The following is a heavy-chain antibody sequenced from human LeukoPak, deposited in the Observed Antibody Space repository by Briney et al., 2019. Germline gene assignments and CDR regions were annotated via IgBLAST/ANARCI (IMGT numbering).Heavy chain of an antibody. Sequence: PSETLSLTCAVYGGSFSGYYWSWLREPPGKGLHRIGEINDSGSTSYNPSLKSRVTISVDTSKNQFSLKLSSVTAADTAVYYCARGFWSGYYSGTLVNPYYYYYYMDVWGKGTTVTVSS. D-gene: IGHD3-3*01. CDR2: INDSGST. CDR1: GGSFSGYY. CDR3: ARGFWSGYYSGTLVNPYYYYYYMDV. J-gene: IGHJ6*03. V-gene: IGHV4-34*01.